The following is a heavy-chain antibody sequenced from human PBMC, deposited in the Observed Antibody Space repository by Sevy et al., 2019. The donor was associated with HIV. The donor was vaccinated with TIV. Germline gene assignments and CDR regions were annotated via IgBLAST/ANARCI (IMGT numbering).Heavy chain of an antibody. CDR2: IKLDGSEK. CDR3: ARDCSSTTCLWGMDV. V-gene: IGHV3-7*03. Sequence: GGSLRLSCAASGFSFSNYWMSWVRQAPGKGLEWVANIKLDGSEKYYVDSVKGRFTISRDNAKKSLYVQMNSLRTEETAVYYCARDCSSTTCLWGMDVWGQGTMVTVSS. J-gene: IGHJ6*02. D-gene: IGHD2-2*01. CDR1: GFSFSNYW.